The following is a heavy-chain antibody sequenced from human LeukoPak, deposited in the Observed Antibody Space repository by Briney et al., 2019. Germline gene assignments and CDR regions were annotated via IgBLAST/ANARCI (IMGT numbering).Heavy chain of an antibody. CDR2: IIPILGIA. CDR1: GGTFSSYA. Sequence: ASVKVSCRASGGTFSSYAISWVRQAPGQGLEWMGRIIPILGIANYAQKFQGRVTITADKSTSTAYMELSSLRSEDTAVYYCAREGESISGFDYWGQGTLVTVSS. V-gene: IGHV1-69*04. D-gene: IGHD6-25*01. CDR3: AREGESISGFDY. J-gene: IGHJ4*02.